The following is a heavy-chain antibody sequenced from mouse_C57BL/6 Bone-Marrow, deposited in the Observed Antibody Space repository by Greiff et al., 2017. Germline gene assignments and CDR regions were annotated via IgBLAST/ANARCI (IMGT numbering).Heavy chain of an antibody. D-gene: IGHD2-3*01. Sequence: QVQLQQPGAELVKPGASVKVSCKASGYTFTSYWMHWVKQRPGQGLEWIGRIHPSDSDTNYNQQFKGKATLTVDKSSSTAYMQLSRLTAEDSAVYYCAIGRGWLLLDSWGQGTTLTVSS. CDR2: IHPSDSDT. CDR1: GYTFTSYW. J-gene: IGHJ2*01. CDR3: AIGRGWLLLDS. V-gene: IGHV1-74*01.